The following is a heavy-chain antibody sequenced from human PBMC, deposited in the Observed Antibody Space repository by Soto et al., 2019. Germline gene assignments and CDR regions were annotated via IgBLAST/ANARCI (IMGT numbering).Heavy chain of an antibody. V-gene: IGHV4-39*01. CDR2: IYYSGST. CDR3: ARHEGPGRDCFDP. J-gene: IGHJ5*02. Sequence: SETLSLTCTVSGGSISSSSYYWGWIRQPPGKGLEWIGSIYYSGSTYYNPSLKSRVTISVDTSKNQFSLKLSSVTAADTAVYYCARHEGPGRDCFDPWGQGTLVTVAS. CDR1: GGSISSSSYY. D-gene: IGHD1-26*01.